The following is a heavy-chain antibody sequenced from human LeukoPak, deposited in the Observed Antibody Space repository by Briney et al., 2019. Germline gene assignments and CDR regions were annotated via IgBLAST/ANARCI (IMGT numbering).Heavy chain of an antibody. CDR3: ARDLSVTTAFDNWFDP. CDR2: IYTTGST. J-gene: IGHJ5*02. D-gene: IGHD4-17*01. CDR1: GGSISSSSYY. V-gene: IGHV4-61*09. Sequence: SETLSLTCTVSGGSISSSSYYWSWIRQPAGKGLEWIGHIYTTGSTNYNPSLKSRVTISVDKSKNQFSLKLSSVTAADTAVYYCARDLSVTTAFDNWFDPWGQGTLVTVSS.